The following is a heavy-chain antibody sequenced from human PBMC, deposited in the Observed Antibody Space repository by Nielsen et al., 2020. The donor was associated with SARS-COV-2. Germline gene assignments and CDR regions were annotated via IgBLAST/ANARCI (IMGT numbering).Heavy chain of an antibody. D-gene: IGHD6-19*01. CDR2: ISSNGGST. CDR3: AKDLGQWLVLDY. J-gene: IGHJ4*02. V-gene: IGHV3-64*04. Sequence: VRQAPGKGLEYVSAISSNGGSTYYADSVKGRFTISRDNSKNTLYLQMNSLRAEDTAVYYCAKDLGQWLVLDYWGQGTLVTVSS.